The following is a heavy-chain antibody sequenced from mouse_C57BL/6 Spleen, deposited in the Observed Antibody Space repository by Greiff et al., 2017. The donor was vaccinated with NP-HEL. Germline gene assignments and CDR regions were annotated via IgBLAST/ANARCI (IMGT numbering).Heavy chain of an antibody. Sequence: VQLKQPGAELVMPGASVKLSCKASGYTFTSYWMHWVKQRPGQGLEWIGEIDPSDSYTNYNQKFKGKSTLTVDKSSSTAYMQLSSLTSEDSAVYYCATTVVATGWYFDVWGTGTTVTVSS. V-gene: IGHV1-69*01. J-gene: IGHJ1*03. CDR2: IDPSDSYT. CDR1: GYTFTSYW. CDR3: ATTVVATGWYFDV. D-gene: IGHD1-1*01.